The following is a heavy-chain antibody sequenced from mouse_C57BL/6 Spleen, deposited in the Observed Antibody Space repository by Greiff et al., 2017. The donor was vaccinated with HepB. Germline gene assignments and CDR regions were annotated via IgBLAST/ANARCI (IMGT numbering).Heavy chain of an antibody. CDR2: IDPSDSET. J-gene: IGHJ4*01. V-gene: IGHV1-52*01. Sequence: VKLQQPGAELVRPGSSVKLSCKASGYTFTSYWMHWVKQRPIQGLEWIGNIDPSDSETHYNQKFKDKATLTVDKSSSTAYMQLSSLTSEDSAVYYCARDYGSSDRMDYWGQGTSVTVSS. CDR3: ARDYGSSDRMDY. D-gene: IGHD1-1*01. CDR1: GYTFTSYW.